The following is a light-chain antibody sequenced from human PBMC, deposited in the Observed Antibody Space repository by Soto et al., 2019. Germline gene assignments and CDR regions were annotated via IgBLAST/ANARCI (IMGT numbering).Light chain of an antibody. CDR1: QSVASGY. Sequence: EVVLTQSPGTLSLSPGERATLSCRATQSVASGYFAWYQQKPGQAPRLLIYGASTRATGISDRFSGSGSGTDFTLTSSRLEPEDSAVYFCQHYGTSLTFGQGTKVEIK. CDR3: QHYGTSLT. J-gene: IGKJ1*01. V-gene: IGKV3-20*01. CDR2: GAS.